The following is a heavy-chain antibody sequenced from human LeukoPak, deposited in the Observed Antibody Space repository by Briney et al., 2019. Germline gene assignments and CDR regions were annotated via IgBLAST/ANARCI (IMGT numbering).Heavy chain of an antibody. J-gene: IGHJ4*02. CDR2: IWYDGSNK. CDR1: GFTFSSYG. CDR3: ARSLPNYGGNYFDY. Sequence: PGRSLRLSCAASGFTFSSYGMHWVRQAPGKGLEWVAVIWYDGSNKYYADSVKGRFTISRDNSKNTLYLQMNSLRAEDTAVYYCARSLPNYGGNYFDYWGQGTLVTVSS. D-gene: IGHD4-23*01. V-gene: IGHV3-33*01.